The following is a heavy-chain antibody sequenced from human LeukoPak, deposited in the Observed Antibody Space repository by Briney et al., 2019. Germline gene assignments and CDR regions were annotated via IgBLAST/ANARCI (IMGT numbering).Heavy chain of an antibody. J-gene: IGHJ4*02. CDR3: AKLFATYESEQWLVSDIDIRDY. D-gene: IGHD6-19*01. CDR1: GFTFSSYA. V-gene: IGHV3-23*01. Sequence: PGRSLRLSCAASGFTFSSYAMHWVRQAPGKGLEWVSAISGSGGSTYYADSVKGRFTISRDNSKNTLYLQMNSLRAEDTAVYYYAKLFATYESEQWLVSDIDIRDYWGQGTLVTVSS. CDR2: ISGSGGST.